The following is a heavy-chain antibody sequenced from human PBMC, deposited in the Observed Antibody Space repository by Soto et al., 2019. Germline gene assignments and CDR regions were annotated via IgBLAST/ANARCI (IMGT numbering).Heavy chain of an antibody. J-gene: IGHJ4*02. CDR1: GGSVNCYY. V-gene: IGHV4-34*01. D-gene: IGHD3-3*01. CDR3: ASVYYHVWSGLPPVGQRYYFDY. Sequence: SETLSLTCAVYGGSVNCYYWNWIRQPPGKGLEWIGEINHTGGTHYNPCLKSRLAISVDTYKNQFSLKLSSVTAADTAVYYCASVYYHVWSGLPPVGQRYYFDYWGQGTLVTVSS. CDR2: INHTGGT.